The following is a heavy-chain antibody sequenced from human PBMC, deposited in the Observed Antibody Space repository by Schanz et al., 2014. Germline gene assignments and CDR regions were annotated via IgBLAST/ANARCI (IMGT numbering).Heavy chain of an antibody. J-gene: IGHJ4*02. Sequence: QVHLVQSGAEVKKPGSSVKVSCKASGGTFSSDTFSWVRQAPGQGLEWMGRIVPIAGITNYAQRFQGRVTITADKSTSTAYMDLSSLRPEDTAVYYCARDGDFDYWGQGTLVTVSS. V-gene: IGHV1-69*08. CDR1: GGTFSSDT. CDR3: ARDGDFDY. CDR2: IVPIAGIT.